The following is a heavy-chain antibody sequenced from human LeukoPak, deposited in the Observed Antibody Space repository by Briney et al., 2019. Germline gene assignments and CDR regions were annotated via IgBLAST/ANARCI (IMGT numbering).Heavy chain of an antibody. Sequence: SETLSLTCTVSGGSISSSSYYWGWIRQPPGKGLEWIGSIYYSGSTCYNPSLKSRVTISVDTSKNQFSLKLSSVTAADTAVYYCARGGWPYFDYWGQGTLVTVSS. V-gene: IGHV4-39*07. CDR2: IYYSGST. CDR1: GGSISSSSYY. D-gene: IGHD6-19*01. J-gene: IGHJ4*02. CDR3: ARGGWPYFDY.